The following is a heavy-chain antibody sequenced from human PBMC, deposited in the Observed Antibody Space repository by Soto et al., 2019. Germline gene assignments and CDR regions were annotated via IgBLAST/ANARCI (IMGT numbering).Heavy chain of an antibody. D-gene: IGHD2-21*02. J-gene: IGHJ4*02. CDR2: IYCKGNT. V-gene: IGHV4-30-4*01. Sequence: QVQLQESGPGLVKPSQTLSLNCNVSGDSITSGADYWNWIRQSPGKGLEWIGYIYCKGNTYYNPSLRSRLTISVDTSKNQFSLRLTSVTAADTAVYYCARGCGAGDCFFDYWGQGTLVTVSS. CDR1: GDSITSGADY. CDR3: ARGCGAGDCFFDY.